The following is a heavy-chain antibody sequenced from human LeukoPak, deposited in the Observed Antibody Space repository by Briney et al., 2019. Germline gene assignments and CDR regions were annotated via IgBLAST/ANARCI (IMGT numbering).Heavy chain of an antibody. Sequence: KPSETLSLTCTVSGXSLSSYYWSWIRQPPGKGLEWIGYIYYSGSTNYNPSLKSRVTISVDTSKNQFSLKLSSVTAADTAVYYCAGTPYYGSGSSPDYWGQGTLVTVSS. CDR2: IYYSGST. J-gene: IGHJ4*02. CDR3: AGTPYYGSGSSPDY. D-gene: IGHD3-10*01. CDR1: GXSLSSYY. V-gene: IGHV4-59*01.